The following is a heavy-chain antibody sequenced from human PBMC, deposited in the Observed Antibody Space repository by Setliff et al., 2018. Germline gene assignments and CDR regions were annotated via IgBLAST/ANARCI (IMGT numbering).Heavy chain of an antibody. Sequence: ASVKVSCKASGYTFTGYYMHWVRQAPGQGLEWMGRINPNSGGTNYAQKFQGRVTMTRDTSIRPAYMELSRLRSDDTAVYYCARGRDFWSGYLVYWGRFDYWGQGTLVTVSS. CDR3: ARGRDFWSGYLVYWGRFDY. CDR2: INPNSGGT. D-gene: IGHD3-3*01. J-gene: IGHJ4*02. CDR1: GYTFTGYY. V-gene: IGHV1-2*06.